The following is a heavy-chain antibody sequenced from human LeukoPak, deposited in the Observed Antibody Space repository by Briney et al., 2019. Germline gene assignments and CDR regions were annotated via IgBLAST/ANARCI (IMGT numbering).Heavy chain of an antibody. D-gene: IGHD7-27*01. J-gene: IGHJ4*02. CDR2: IYSSGST. V-gene: IGHV4-59*08. CDR1: GGSISNYF. Sequence: SESLSLTCSVSGGSISNYFWTWIRQPPGKGLEWIGYIYSSGSTYYNPSLKSRVTISVDTSKNRFSLKLSTVTAADTAVYYCARRPTGDPKFDYWGQGTLVTVSS. CDR3: ARRPTGDPKFDY.